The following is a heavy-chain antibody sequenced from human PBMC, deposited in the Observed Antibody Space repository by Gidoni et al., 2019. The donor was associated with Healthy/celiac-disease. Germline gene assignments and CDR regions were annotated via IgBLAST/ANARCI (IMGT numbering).Heavy chain of an antibody. CDR1: GFTFSSYG. D-gene: IGHD3-22*01. V-gene: IGHV3-30*18. CDR3: AKDQYYDSSGYTDAFDI. CDR2: ISYDGSNK. Sequence: QVQLVESGGGVVQPGRSLRLSCAASGFTFSSYGMHWVLQAPGKGLEWVAVISYDGSNKYYADSVKGRFTISRDNSKNTLYLQMNSLRAEDTAVYYCAKDQYYDSSGYTDAFDIWGQGTMVTVSS. J-gene: IGHJ3*02.